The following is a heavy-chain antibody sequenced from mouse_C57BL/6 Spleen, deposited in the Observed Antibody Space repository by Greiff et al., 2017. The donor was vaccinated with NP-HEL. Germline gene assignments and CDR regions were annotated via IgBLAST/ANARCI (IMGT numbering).Heavy chain of an antibody. CDR2: IDPSDSYT. V-gene: IGHV1-50*01. CDR3: ARSEAWLRRRLDY. D-gene: IGHD2-2*01. CDR1: GYTFTSYW. Sequence: QVQLQQPGAELVKPGASVKLSCKASGYTFTSYWMQWVKQRPGQGLEWIGEIDPSDSYTNYNQKFKGKATLTVDTSSSTAYMQLSSLTSEDSAVYYCARSEAWLRRRLDYWGQGTTLTVSS. J-gene: IGHJ2*01.